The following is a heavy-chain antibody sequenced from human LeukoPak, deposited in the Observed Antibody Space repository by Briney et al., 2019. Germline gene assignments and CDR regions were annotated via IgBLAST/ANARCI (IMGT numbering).Heavy chain of an antibody. D-gene: IGHD3-3*01. CDR1: GGSISSYY. J-gene: IGHJ4*02. CDR2: IYYSGST. V-gene: IGHV4-59*08. Sequence: SETLSLTCTVSGGSISSYYWSWIRQPPGKGLEWIGYIYYSGSTNYNPSLKSRVTISVDTSKNQFSLKLSSVTAADTAVYCCARHAYDFWSGYYTNYYFDYWGQGTLVTVSS. CDR3: ARHAYDFWSGYYTNYYFDY.